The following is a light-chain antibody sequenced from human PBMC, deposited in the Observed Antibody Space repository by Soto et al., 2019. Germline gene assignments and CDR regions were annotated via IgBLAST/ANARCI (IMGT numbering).Light chain of an antibody. J-gene: IGKJ4*01. CDR3: QQYNSYSPLT. V-gene: IGKV1-5*01. CDR2: DTF. Sequence: DIQMTPSPSRLSASVGGRVSITCRARQSISSWLAWYQQKPGKAPKLLMFDTFSLESGVPSRFSGSRSGTEFTLTISSLQPDDYATYYCQQYNSYSPLTFGGGTKVEIK. CDR1: QSISSW.